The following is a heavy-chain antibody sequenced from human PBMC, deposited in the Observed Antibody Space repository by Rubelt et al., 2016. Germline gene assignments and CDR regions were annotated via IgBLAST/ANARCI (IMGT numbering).Heavy chain of an antibody. J-gene: IGHJ3*02. V-gene: IGHV4-34*01. CDR3: ARPSGDSVVVPAAIGFAFDI. Sequence: QVQLQQWGAGLLKPSETLSLTCAVYGGSFSGYYWSWIRQPPGKGLEWIGEINHSGSTNYNPSLKSWVLISVYTSNNQLSLKLGSVTDTDTAVYYCARPSGDSVVVPAAIGFAFDIWGQGTMVTVSS. CDR2: INHSGST. CDR1: GGSFSGYY. D-gene: IGHD2-2*02.